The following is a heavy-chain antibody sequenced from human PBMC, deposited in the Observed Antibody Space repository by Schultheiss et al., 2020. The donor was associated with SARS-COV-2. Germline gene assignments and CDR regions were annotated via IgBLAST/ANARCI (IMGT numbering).Heavy chain of an antibody. CDR3: ARRRDYFDY. CDR1: GFTFSNAW. V-gene: IGHV3-15*01. CDR2: IKSKTDGGTT. Sequence: GESLKISCAASGFTFSNAWMTWVRQAPGKGLEWVGRIKSKTDGGTTDYAAPVKGRFTISRDDSKNSLYLQMDSLRAEDTAVYYCARRRDYFDYWAQGTLVTVSS. J-gene: IGHJ4*02.